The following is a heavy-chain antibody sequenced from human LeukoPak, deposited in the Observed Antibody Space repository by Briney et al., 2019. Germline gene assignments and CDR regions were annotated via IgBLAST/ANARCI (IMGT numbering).Heavy chain of an antibody. J-gene: IGHJ4*02. CDR3: ASIRSGYYPYYFDY. CDR2: IYYSGST. V-gene: IGHV4-38-2*01. Sequence: SETLSLTCSVSNFSISSAFYWGWIRKPPGKGLEWIGSIYYSGSTYYNPSLKSRVTISVDTSKNQFSLKLSSVTAADTAVYYCASIRSGYYPYYFDYWGQGTLVTVSS. CDR1: NFSISSAFY. D-gene: IGHD3-22*01.